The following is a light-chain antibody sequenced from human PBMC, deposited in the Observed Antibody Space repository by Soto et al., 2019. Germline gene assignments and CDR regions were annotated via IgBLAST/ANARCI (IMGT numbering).Light chain of an antibody. CDR1: QSVSSY. CDR2: DAS. J-gene: IGKJ5*01. V-gene: IGKV3-11*01. CDR3: QQRSNWPSIT. Sequence: EIVLTQTPATLARYPGERATLSCRASQSVSSYLAWYQQKPGQAPRLLISDASNRAPGIPVRFSGSGFGTDFTLTISSLEAEDSAVYYCQQRSNWPSITVGQGTRLEIK.